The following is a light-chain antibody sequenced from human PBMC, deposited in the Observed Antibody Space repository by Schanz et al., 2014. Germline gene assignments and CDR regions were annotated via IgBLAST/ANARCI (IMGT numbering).Light chain of an antibody. J-gene: IGKJ3*01. CDR1: QSIGTY. V-gene: IGKV1-39*01. CDR3: EQSNRIPFT. Sequence: DIQMTQSPSSLSASVGDRVTITCRASQSIGTYLNWYQHKPGNAPKLLIYAASSLQSGVPSRFSGSGSGTEFTLTISSLQPEDFASYYCEQSNRIPFTFGAGTKVDIK. CDR2: AAS.